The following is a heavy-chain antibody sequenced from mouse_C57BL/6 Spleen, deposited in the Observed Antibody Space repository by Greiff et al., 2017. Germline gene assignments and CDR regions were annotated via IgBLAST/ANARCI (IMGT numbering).Heavy chain of an antibody. CDR3: ARDWDYYGSSLDY. V-gene: IGHV5-4*01. J-gene: IGHJ2*01. D-gene: IGHD1-1*01. CDR2: ISDGGSYT. Sequence: EVQLQESGGGLVKPGGSLKLSCAASGFTFSSYAMSWVRQTPEKRLEWVATISDGGSYTYYPDNVKGRFTISRDNAKNNLYLQMSHLKSEDTAMYYCARDWDYYGSSLDYWGQGTTLTVSS. CDR1: GFTFSSYA.